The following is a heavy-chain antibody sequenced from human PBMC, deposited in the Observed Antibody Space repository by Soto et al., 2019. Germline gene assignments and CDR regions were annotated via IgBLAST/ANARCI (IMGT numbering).Heavy chain of an antibody. Sequence: EVQLVESGGGLVQPGGSLRLSCAASGFTFSTYWMHWVRQAPEKGLLWVSHINGDGSYTDFADSVKGRCTISRDNAKNTVYLQMQSLRVEDTALYFCVRTWHGFDIWGPGTMVTVSS. CDR1: GFTFSTYW. CDR2: INGDGSYT. V-gene: IGHV3-74*01. J-gene: IGHJ3*02. CDR3: VRTWHGFDI.